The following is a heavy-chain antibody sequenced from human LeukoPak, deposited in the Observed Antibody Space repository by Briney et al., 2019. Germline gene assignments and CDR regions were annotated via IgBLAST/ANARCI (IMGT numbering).Heavy chain of an antibody. Sequence: GGSLRLSCAASGFNFSNYTVNWVRQAPGKGLEWVSSISSSSSYIYYADSVKGRFTISRDNAKNSLYLQMNSLRAEDTAVYYCARDPSGVYDFWSGYYVYYYYYYYMDVWGKGTTVTVSS. J-gene: IGHJ6*03. V-gene: IGHV3-21*01. CDR1: GFNFSNYT. CDR2: ISSSSSYI. CDR3: ARDPSGVYDFWSGYYVYYYYYYYMDV. D-gene: IGHD3-3*01.